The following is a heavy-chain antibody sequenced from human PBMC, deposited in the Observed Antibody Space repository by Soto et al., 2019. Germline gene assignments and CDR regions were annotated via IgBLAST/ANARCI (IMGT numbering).Heavy chain of an antibody. CDR2: IYYSGST. CDR1: GGSISSGGYY. J-gene: IGHJ4*02. CDR3: AREHYGDYDLDY. V-gene: IGHV4-31*03. D-gene: IGHD4-17*01. Sequence: QVQLQESGPGLVKPSQTLSLTCTVSGGSISSGGYYWSWIRQHPGKGLEWIGYIYYSGSTYYNPSLKSRVTISVDTSKNQCSLKLSSVTAADTAVYYCAREHYGDYDLDYWGQGTLVTVSS.